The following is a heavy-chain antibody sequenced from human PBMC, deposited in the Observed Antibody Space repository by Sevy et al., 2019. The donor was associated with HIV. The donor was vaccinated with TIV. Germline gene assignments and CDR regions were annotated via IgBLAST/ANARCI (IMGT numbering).Heavy chain of an antibody. CDR2: ISAYNGNT. Sequence: ASVKVSCKASGYTFTSYGISWVRQAPGQGLEWMGWISAYNGNTNYAQKLQGRVTMTTDTSTSTAYMELRSLRSDDTAVYYCAREGSPSTRNPSGLDVWGQGTTVTVSS. D-gene: IGHD3-10*01. J-gene: IGHJ6*02. CDR1: GYTFTSYG. V-gene: IGHV1-18*01. CDR3: AREGSPSTRNPSGLDV.